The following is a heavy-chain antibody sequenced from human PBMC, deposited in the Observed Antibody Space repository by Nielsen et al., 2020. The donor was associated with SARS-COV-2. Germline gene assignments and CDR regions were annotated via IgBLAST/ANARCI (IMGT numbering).Heavy chain of an antibody. D-gene: IGHD3-22*01. CDR1: GFTFSDYY. J-gene: IGHJ4*02. Sequence: GESLKISCVGSGFTFSDYYMSWVRQAPGKGLEWVSYITSSSTYTNYADSVKGRFTISRDNAKNSLSLQMKSLRAEDTAVYYCAREWEDYDSSGFDYWGQGTLVTVSS. V-gene: IGHV3-11*06. CDR3: AREWEDYDSSGFDY. CDR2: ITSSSTYT.